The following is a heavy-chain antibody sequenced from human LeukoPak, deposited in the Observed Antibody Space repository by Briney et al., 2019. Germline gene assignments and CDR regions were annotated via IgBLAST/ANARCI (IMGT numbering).Heavy chain of an antibody. V-gene: IGHV4-4*02. CDR1: GGSLSTTSW. J-gene: IGHJ3*02. D-gene: IGHD3-9*01. CDR2: VYHSGGGNR. Sequence: SETLSLTCAVSGGSLSTTSWWVWLRQPPGKGLEWIGEVYHSGGGNRNYNPSLKSRATLSVDTSKNQFSLKLSSVTAADTAVYYCARHRSGKAYDIFDWLFKHAFDIWGQGTMVTVSS. CDR3: ARHRSGKAYDIFDWLFKHAFDI.